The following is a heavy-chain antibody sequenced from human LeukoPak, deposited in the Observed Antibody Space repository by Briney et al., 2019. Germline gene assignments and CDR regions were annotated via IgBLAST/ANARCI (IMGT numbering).Heavy chain of an antibody. CDR1: GFTFSSSA. D-gene: IGHD2-15*01. Sequence: GGSLRLSCAASGFTFSSSAMSWVRQAPGKGLEWVSTINGGGEGTHYADSVMGRFTVSRDNSKNTLYLQMTSLRAEDTATYYCAKGRGYCTGGSCYSDYWGQGTLVTVSS. CDR3: AKGRGYCTGGSCYSDY. V-gene: IGHV3-23*01. CDR2: INGGGEGT. J-gene: IGHJ4*02.